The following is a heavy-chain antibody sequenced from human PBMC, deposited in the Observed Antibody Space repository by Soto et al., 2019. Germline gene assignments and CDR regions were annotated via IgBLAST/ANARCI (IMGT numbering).Heavy chain of an antibody. V-gene: IGHV4-34*01. D-gene: IGHD1-26*01. CDR2: INHSGST. Sequence: SETLSLTCAVYGGSFSGYYWSWIRQPPGKGLEWIGEINHSGSTNYNPSLKSRVTISVDTSKNQFSLKLSSVTAADTAVYYCARLTFRSSTLTYWGQGTLVTVSS. CDR1: GGSFSGYY. J-gene: IGHJ4*02. CDR3: ARLTFRSSTLTY.